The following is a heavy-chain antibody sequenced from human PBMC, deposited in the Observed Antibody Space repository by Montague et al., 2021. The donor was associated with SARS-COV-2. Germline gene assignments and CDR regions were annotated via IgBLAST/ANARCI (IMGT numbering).Heavy chain of an antibody. D-gene: IGHD5-24*01. J-gene: IGHJ4*02. CDR1: GFTFNDYA. CDR2: ISWNSGNI. V-gene: IGHV3-9*01. CDR3: ASAQDGYSPPDY. Sequence: SLRLSCAASGFTFNDYAMHWVRQAPGKGLERVSGISWNSGNIAYADSVKGRFSISRDNAKNSLYLQMKGLRAEDTALYYCASAQDGYSPPDYWGQGTLVTVSS.